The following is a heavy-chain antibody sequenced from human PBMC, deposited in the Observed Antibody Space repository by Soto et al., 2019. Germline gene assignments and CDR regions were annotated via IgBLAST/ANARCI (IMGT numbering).Heavy chain of an antibody. Sequence: EVQLVESGGGLVKPGGSLRLSCAASGFTFTKAWMTWVRQTPGKGLEWVGRIKSRADGGTTDYAASVKDRFIISRDDSNDTLYLHMNRLKTDDTAVYYCTTASQWLPPYSWGKGALVTVSS. CDR2: IKSRADGGTT. V-gene: IGHV3-15*01. J-gene: IGHJ4*02. CDR1: GFTFTKAW. D-gene: IGHD6-19*01. CDR3: TTASQWLPPYS.